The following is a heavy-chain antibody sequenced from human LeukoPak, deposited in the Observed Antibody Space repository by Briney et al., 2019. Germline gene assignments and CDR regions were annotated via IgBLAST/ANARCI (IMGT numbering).Heavy chain of an antibody. V-gene: IGHV3-21*01. Sequence: GGSLRLSCAASGFTFSSYSMNWVRQAPGKGLEWVSSISSSSSYIYYADSMKGRFTISRDNAKNSLYLQMNSLRAEDTAVYYCARDTLYCSGGSCRANDYWGQGTLVTVSS. J-gene: IGHJ4*02. D-gene: IGHD2-15*01. CDR1: GFTFSSYS. CDR3: ARDTLYCSGGSCRANDY. CDR2: ISSSSSYI.